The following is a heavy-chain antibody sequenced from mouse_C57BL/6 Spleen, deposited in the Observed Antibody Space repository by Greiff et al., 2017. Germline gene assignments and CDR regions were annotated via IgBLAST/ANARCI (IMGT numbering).Heavy chain of an antibody. Sequence: EVKVEESGGGLVQPGGSMKLSCVASGFTFSNYWMNWVRQSPEKGLEWVAQIRLKSDNYATHYAESVKERFTISRDDSKSSVYRQMNNLRAEDTGIDYCEKGVVSFDYWGQGTTVTVSS. D-gene: IGHD1-1*01. CDR1: GFTFSNYW. CDR3: EKGVVSFDY. J-gene: IGHJ2*01. CDR2: IRLKSDNYAT. V-gene: IGHV6-3*01.